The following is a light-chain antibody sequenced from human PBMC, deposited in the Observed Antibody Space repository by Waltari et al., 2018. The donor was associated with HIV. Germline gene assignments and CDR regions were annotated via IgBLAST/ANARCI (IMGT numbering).Light chain of an antibody. Sequence: QLVLTQSPSASASLGASVTLTCTLSSGHSSYAIAWHQQQPEKGPRFLMKVNSDGSHKKGDGIPDRFSGSSSGAERYLIISSLQSEDEADYYCQTWGTGIHVFGTGTKVTVL. J-gene: IGLJ1*01. CDR2: VNSDGSH. CDR3: QTWGTGIHV. CDR1: SGHSSYA. V-gene: IGLV4-69*01.